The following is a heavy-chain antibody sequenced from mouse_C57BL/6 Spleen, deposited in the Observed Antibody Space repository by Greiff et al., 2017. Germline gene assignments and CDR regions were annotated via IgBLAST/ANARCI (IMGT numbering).Heavy chain of an antibody. CDR2: ISSGSSTI. CDR1: GFTFSDYG. J-gene: IGHJ4*01. V-gene: IGHV5-17*01. D-gene: IGHD2-4*01. CDR3: ARLYYDYDGPYAMDY. Sequence: EVQRVESGGGLVKPGGSLKLSCAASGFTFSDYGMHWVRQAPEKGLEWVAYISSGSSTIYYADTVKGRFTISRDNAKNTLFLQMTSLRSEDTAMYYCARLYYDYDGPYAMDYWGQGTSVTVSS.